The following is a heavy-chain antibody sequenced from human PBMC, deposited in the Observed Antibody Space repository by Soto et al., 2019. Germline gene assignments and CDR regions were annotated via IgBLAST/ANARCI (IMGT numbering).Heavy chain of an antibody. V-gene: IGHV3-33*01. CDR2: IWYDGSNK. CDR3: ARDSGPYDSSGYYPD. CDR1: GFTFSSYG. Sequence: GGSLRLSCAASGFTFSSYGMHWVRQAPGKGLEWVAVIWYDGSNKYYADSVKDRFTISRDNSKNTLYLQMNSLRAEDTAVYYCARDSGPYDSSGYYPDWGQGTLVTVS. J-gene: IGHJ4*02. D-gene: IGHD3-22*01.